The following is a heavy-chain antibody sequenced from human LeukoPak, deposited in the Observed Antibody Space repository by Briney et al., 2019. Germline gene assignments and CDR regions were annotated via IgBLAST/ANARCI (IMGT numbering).Heavy chain of an antibody. CDR1: GFTFSDDY. Sequence: GGSLRLSCAASGFTFSDDYMSWIRQAPRKGLEWIAYISYSGTTVDYADSVRGRFSISRDNAANSLYLQMSSLRGEDAAVYYCAREDGPVRGVLTWGQGTLVTVSS. J-gene: IGHJ5*02. CDR2: ISYSGTTV. D-gene: IGHD3-10*01. CDR3: AREDGPVRGVLT. V-gene: IGHV3-11*01.